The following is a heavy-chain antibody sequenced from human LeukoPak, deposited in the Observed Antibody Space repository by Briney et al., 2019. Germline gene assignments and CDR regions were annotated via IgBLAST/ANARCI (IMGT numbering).Heavy chain of an antibody. CDR2: IYTSGSP. V-gene: IGHV4-61*02. D-gene: IGHD3-10*01. J-gene: IGHJ4*02. CDR1: GGSISSGSYY. CDR3: ARDGYDSGFRSN. Sequence: QVQLQESGPGLVKPSQTLSLTCTFSGGSISSGSYYWSWIRQPAGKGLEWIGRIYTSGSPNYNPSLKSRVTISVDTSKNQFSLKLSSVTAADTAVYYCARDGYDSGFRSNWGQGTLVTVSS.